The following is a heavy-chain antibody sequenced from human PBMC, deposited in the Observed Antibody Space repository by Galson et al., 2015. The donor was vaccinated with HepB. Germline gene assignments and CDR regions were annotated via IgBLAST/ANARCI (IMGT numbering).Heavy chain of an antibody. CDR2: IYYTGNT. Sequence: ETLSLTCTVSGGSIGHHFWSWIRQPPGKGLEWIGYIYYTGNTNYNPSLKSRVTISVDTSKNQFSLKLSSVTAADTAVYYCARQDCRDTTCYTDWFDPWGQGTLVTVSS. CDR1: GGSIGHHF. CDR3: ARQDCRDTTCYTDWFDP. V-gene: IGHV4-59*08. D-gene: IGHD2-2*02. J-gene: IGHJ5*02.